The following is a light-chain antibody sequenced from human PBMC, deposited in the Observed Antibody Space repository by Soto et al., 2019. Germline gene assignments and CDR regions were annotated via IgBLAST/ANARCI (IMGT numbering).Light chain of an antibody. J-gene: IGLJ2*01. V-gene: IGLV2-14*01. CDR2: DVS. CDR1: SSDVGAYDY. CDR3: SSYAKSGSVV. Sequence: QSVLTQPASVSGSPGQSIAISCTGTSSDVGAYDYVSWYQQHPGEAPKVKIYDVSHRPSGVSDRFSGSKSGNTASLTISGLQAEDEADYYCSSYAKSGSVVFGGWTKVTVL.